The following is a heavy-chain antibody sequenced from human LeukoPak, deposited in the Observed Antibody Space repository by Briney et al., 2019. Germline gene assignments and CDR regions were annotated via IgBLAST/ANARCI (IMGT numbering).Heavy chain of an antibody. Sequence: GGSLRLSCAASGFTFSSYIMNWVRQAPGKGLEWVSSISSSSSNIYYADSVKGRFTIARDNAKNSLYLQMNSLRAEDTAVYYCARGDCSSTSCYPYYFDYWGQGTLVTVSS. CDR1: GFTFSSYI. J-gene: IGHJ4*02. CDR2: ISSSSSNI. CDR3: ARGDCSSTSCYPYYFDY. V-gene: IGHV3-21*01. D-gene: IGHD2-2*01.